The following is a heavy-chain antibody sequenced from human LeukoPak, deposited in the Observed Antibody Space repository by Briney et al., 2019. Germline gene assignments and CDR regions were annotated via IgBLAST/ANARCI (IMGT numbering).Heavy chain of an antibody. V-gene: IGHV4-59*01. Sequence: KTSETLSLTCTVSGGSITPYYWSWIRQPPGKGLEWIGCIYSGGSTNHNPSLKSRVTMSVDTSKNQFSLRLSSVTAADTAVYFCARGRISGGRHDVSDIWGQGTMVTVSS. CDR1: GGSITPYY. CDR3: ARGRISGGRHDVSDI. D-gene: IGHD2-15*01. J-gene: IGHJ3*02. CDR2: IYSGGST.